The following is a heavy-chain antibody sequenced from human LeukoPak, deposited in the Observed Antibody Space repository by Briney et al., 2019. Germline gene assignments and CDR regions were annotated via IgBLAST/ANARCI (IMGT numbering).Heavy chain of an antibody. D-gene: IGHD2-2*01. CDR3: ARGRRYCSSTSCYRGWGFDY. J-gene: IGHJ4*02. CDR2: INHSGST. CDR1: GGSFSGYY. Sequence: KPSETLSLTCAVYGGSFSGYYWSWIRQPPGKGLEWIGEINHSGSTNYNPSLKSRATISVDTSKNQFSLKLSSVTAADTAVYYCARGRRYCSSTSCYRGWGFDYWGQGTLVTVSS. V-gene: IGHV4-34*01.